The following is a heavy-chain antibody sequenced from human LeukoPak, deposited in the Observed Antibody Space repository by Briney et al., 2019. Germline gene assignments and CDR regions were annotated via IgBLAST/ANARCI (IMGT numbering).Heavy chain of an antibody. CDR2: INPNSGVT. J-gene: IGHJ6*03. CDR1: GYTFTGCF. CDR3: ARDSSGNTYYYYYYMDV. D-gene: IGHD6-6*01. Sequence: ASVKVSCKASGYTFTGCFMHWVRQAPGQGLEWLGWINPNSGVTNYAQKFQGRVTMARDTFISTAYMELSRLRSDDTAVYYCARDSSGNTYYYYYYMDVWGKGTTVTVSS. V-gene: IGHV1-2*02.